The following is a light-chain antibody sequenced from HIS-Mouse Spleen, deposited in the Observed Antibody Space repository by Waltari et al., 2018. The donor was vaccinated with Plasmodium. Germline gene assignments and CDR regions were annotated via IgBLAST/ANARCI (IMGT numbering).Light chain of an antibody. CDR2: EVS. CDR1: SSDVGGYNY. CDR3: SSYAGSNNLV. V-gene: IGLV2-8*01. Sequence: QSALTQPPSASGSPGQSVTISCTGTSSDVGGYNYVSWYQQHPGKAPKLMIYEVSKRPSGFPYRFSASKSGNTASLTVSGLQAEDEADYYCSSYAGSNNLVFGGGTKLTVL. J-gene: IGLJ2*01.